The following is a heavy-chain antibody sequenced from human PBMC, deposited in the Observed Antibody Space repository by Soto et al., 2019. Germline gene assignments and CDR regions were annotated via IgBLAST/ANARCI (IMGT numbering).Heavy chain of an antibody. D-gene: IGHD3-3*01. Sequence: GGSLRLSCAASGFTFSSYSMNWVRQAPGKGLEWVSYISSSSSTIYYADSVKGRFTISRDNAKNSLYLQMNSLRAEDTAVYYRARAARGFWSGPSYYYYYMDVWGKGTTVTVSS. CDR1: GFTFSSYS. CDR3: ARAARGFWSGPSYYYYYMDV. CDR2: ISSSSSTI. J-gene: IGHJ6*03. V-gene: IGHV3-48*01.